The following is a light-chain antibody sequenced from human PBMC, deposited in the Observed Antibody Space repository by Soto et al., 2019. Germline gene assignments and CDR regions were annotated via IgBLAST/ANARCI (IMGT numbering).Light chain of an antibody. J-gene: IGLJ2*01. CDR1: SSNIGAGYD. CDR3: QYSDSSPSGSV. Sequence: QAVVTQPPSVSGSPGQRVTISCTGSSSNIGAGYDVHWYQQLPGTAPKLLIYGISNRPSGVPDRFSGSKSGTAASLAITGLQDEDEADYYCQYSDSSPSGSVFGGGTKLTVL. CDR2: GIS. V-gene: IGLV1-40*01.